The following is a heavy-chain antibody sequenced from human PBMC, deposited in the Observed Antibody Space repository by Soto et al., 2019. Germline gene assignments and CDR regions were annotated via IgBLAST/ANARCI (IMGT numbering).Heavy chain of an antibody. CDR3: ARDKRPYDFWSGYYTNYYGMDV. Sequence: ASVKVSCKASGYTFTGYYMHWVRQAPGQGPEWMGWINPNSGGTNYAQKFQGRVTMTSDTSISTAYMELSRLRSDDTAVYYCARDKRPYDFWSGYYTNYYGMDVWGQGTKVTVSS. V-gene: IGHV1-2*02. CDR2: INPNSGGT. CDR1: GYTFTGYY. J-gene: IGHJ6*02. D-gene: IGHD3-3*01.